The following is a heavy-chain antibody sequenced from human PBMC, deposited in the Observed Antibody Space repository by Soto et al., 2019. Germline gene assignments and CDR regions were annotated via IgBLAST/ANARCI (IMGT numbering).Heavy chain of an antibody. D-gene: IGHD2-2*01. CDR1: GYSFTSYW. Sequence: GESLKISCKGSGYSFTSYWIGWVRQMPGKGLEWMGIIYPGGSDTRYSPSFQGQVTISADKSISTAYLPWSSLKASDTAMYYWSGHNMPAIAPYYYYYMDVWGKGTTVTVSS. J-gene: IGHJ6*03. CDR2: IYPGGSDT. V-gene: IGHV5-51*01. CDR3: SGHNMPAIAPYYYYYMDV.